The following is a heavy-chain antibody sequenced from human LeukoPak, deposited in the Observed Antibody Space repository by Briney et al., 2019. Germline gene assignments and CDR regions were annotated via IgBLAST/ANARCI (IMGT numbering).Heavy chain of an antibody. J-gene: IGHJ4*02. D-gene: IGHD3-22*01. CDR3: ARFNYYDSSGHFDY. V-gene: IGHV3-66*01. CDR2: IYSGGST. CDR1: GFTVSSNY. Sequence: GRSLRLSCAASGFTVSSNYMNWVRQAPGKGLEWVSVIYSGGSTYYADSVKGRFTISRDNSKNTLYLQINSLRVEDTAVYYCARFNYYDSSGHFDYWGQGTLVSVSS.